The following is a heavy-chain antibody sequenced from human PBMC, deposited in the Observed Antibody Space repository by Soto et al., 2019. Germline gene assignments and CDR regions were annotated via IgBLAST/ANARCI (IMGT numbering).Heavy chain of an antibody. Sequence: LRLSCAASGFTFSSYAMHWVRQAPGKGLEWVAVISYDGSNKYYADSVKGRFTISRDNSKNTLYLQMNSLRAEDTAVYYCRTGIKDYWGQGTLVTVSS. D-gene: IGHD1-1*01. V-gene: IGHV3-30-3*01. CDR2: ISYDGSNK. J-gene: IGHJ4*02. CDR1: GFTFSSYA. CDR3: RTGIKDY.